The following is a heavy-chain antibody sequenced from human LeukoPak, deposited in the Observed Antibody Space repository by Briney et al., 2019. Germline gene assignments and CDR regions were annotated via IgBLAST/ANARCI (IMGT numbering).Heavy chain of an antibody. CDR1: GFTVSSNY. D-gene: IGHD6-19*01. CDR2: IYSGGST. J-gene: IGHJ4*02. V-gene: IGHV3-53*01. Sequence: GGSLRLSCAASGFTVSSNYMSWVRQAPGKGLEWVSVIYSGGSTYYAGSVKGRFTISRDNSKNTLYLQMNSLRAEDTAVYYCARARIAVAGDFDYWGQGTLVTVSS. CDR3: ARARIAVAGDFDY.